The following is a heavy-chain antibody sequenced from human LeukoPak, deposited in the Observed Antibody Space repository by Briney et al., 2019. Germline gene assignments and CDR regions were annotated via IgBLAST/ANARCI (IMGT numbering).Heavy chain of an antibody. Sequence: PSETLSLTCTVSGASISSYYWSWIRQPPGKGLEWIGYISYSGSTNYNPSLKSRVTISADTSKSQFSLKMTSVTAADTAVYYCARQGSGGRAFDIWGQGTMVTVSS. CDR3: ARQGSGGRAFDI. V-gene: IGHV4-59*08. D-gene: IGHD1-26*01. J-gene: IGHJ3*02. CDR1: GASISSYY. CDR2: ISYSGST.